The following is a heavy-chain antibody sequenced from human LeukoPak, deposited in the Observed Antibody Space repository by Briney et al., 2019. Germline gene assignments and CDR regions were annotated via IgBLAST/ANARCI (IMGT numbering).Heavy chain of an antibody. V-gene: IGHV4-59*01. CDR1: GGSISSYY. CDR2: IYYSGST. CDR3: AGDRLYCSSTSCFHYFDY. Sequence: PSETLSLTCTVSGGSISSYYWSWIRQPPGKGLEWIGYIYYSGSTNYNPSLKSRVTTSVDTSKNQFSLKLSSVTAADTAVYYCAGDRLYCSSTSCFHYFDYWGQGTLVTVSS. J-gene: IGHJ4*02. D-gene: IGHD2-2*01.